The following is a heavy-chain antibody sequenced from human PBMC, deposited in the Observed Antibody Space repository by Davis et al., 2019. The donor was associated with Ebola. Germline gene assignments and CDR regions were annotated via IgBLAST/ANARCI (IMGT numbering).Heavy chain of an antibody. D-gene: IGHD2-2*01. CDR1: GYSFTSYW. CDR3: ARAVGCSSTSCLYYYYGMDV. CDR2: IYPGDSDA. V-gene: IGHV5-51*01. Sequence: GESLKISCKGSGYSFTSYWIGWVRQMPGKGLEWMGIIYPGDSDARYSPSFQGQVTISADKSITTAYLQWSSLKASDTAVYYCARAVGCSSTSCLYYYYGMDVWGKGTTVTVSS. J-gene: IGHJ6*04.